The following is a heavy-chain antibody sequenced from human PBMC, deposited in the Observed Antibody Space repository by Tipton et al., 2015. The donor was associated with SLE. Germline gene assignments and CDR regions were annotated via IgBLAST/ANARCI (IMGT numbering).Heavy chain of an antibody. V-gene: IGHV3-64*02. Sequence: SLRLSCAASGFTFSSYSMNWVRQAPGKGLEYVSSISNDGERIYYADSVKGRFSISRDNSRNTLYLQMGSLRTEDMAVYYCARDGRGDYYYYYMDVWGKGTTVTVSS. CDR2: ISNDGERI. CDR1: GFTFSSYS. J-gene: IGHJ6*03. D-gene: IGHD3-10*01. CDR3: ARDGRGDYYYYYMDV.